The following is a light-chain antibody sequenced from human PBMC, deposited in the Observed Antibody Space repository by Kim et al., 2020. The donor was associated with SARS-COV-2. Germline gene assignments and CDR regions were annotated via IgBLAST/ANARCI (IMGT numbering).Light chain of an antibody. J-gene: IGKJ1*01. V-gene: IGKV1-17*01. CDR1: QGIRTD. Sequence: VGDRVTINCRASQGIRTDLAWYQQKAGKAPKRLIYAASILQSGVPSRFSGSGLGTEFTLTIDSLQSEDFATYYCLQHDSYPWTFGQGTKVDIK. CDR3: LQHDSYPWT. CDR2: AAS.